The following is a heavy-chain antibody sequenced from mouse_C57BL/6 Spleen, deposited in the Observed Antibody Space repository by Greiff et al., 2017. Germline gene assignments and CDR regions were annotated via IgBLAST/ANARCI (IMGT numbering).Heavy chain of an antibody. CDR2: ISNGGGSN. D-gene: IGHD1-1*01. Sequence: EVMLVESGGGLVQPGGSLKLSCAASGFTFSDYYMYWVRQTPEKRLEWVAYISNGGGSNYYPDTVKGRFTISRDNAKNTLYLQMSRLKSEDTAMYYCARRDTTVVATGYYAMDYWGQGTSVTVSS. CDR3: ARRDTTVVATGYYAMDY. J-gene: IGHJ4*01. CDR1: GFTFSDYY. V-gene: IGHV5-12*01.